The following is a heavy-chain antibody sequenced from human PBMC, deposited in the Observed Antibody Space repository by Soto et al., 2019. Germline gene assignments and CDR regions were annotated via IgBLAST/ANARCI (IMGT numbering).Heavy chain of an antibody. V-gene: IGHV6-1*01. J-gene: IGHJ6*02. D-gene: IGHD3-3*01. CDR1: GDRVSSNSAA. Sequence: SQTLSLTCAISGDRVSSNSAAWNWIRQSPSRGLEWLGRTYYRSKWYNDYAVSVKSRITINPDTSKNQFSLQLNSVTPEDTAVYYCARDSFTYYDFWSGYSYGMDVWGQGTTVTVSS. CDR2: TYYRSKWYN. CDR3: ARDSFTYYDFWSGYSYGMDV.